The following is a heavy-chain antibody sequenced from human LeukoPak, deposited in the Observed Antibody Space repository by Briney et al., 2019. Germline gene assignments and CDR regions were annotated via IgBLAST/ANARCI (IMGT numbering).Heavy chain of an antibody. J-gene: IGHJ5*02. Sequence: ASVKVSCKVSGYTLTELSMHWVRQAPGKGLEWMGGFDPEDGETIYAQKFQGRVTMTEDTSTDTAYMELSSLRSEDTAVYYCATQALLWFGELWNWFDPWGQGTLVTVSS. CDR1: GYTLTELS. V-gene: IGHV1-24*01. D-gene: IGHD3-10*01. CDR3: ATQALLWFGELWNWFDP. CDR2: FDPEDGET.